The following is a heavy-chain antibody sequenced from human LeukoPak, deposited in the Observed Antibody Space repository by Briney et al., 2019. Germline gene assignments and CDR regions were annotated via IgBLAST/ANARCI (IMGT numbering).Heavy chain of an antibody. V-gene: IGHV1-18*01. CDR1: GYTFTSYG. CDR2: ISAYNGNT. Sequence: GASVKVSCKASGYTFTSYGIGWVRQAPGQGLEWMGWISAYNGNTNYAQKLQGRVTMTTDTSTRTAYMELRSLRSDDTAVYYCARDRAGYYDSSGHVDYWGQGTLVTVSS. CDR3: ARDRAGYYDSSGHVDY. J-gene: IGHJ4*02. D-gene: IGHD3-22*01.